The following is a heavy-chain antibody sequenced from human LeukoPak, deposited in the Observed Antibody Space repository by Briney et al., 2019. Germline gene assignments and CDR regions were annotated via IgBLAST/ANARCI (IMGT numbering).Heavy chain of an antibody. V-gene: IGHV3-9*01. CDR2: ISWNSGSI. J-gene: IGHJ4*02. D-gene: IGHD4-23*01. Sequence: SLRLSCAASGFTFNSYGMHWVRPAPGKGLEWVSGISWNSGSIGYADSVKGRFTISRDNAKNSLYLQMNSLRPEDTALYYCAKDMKATVVSPDFDYWGQGTLVTVSS. CDR3: AKDMKATVVSPDFDY. CDR1: GFTFNSYG.